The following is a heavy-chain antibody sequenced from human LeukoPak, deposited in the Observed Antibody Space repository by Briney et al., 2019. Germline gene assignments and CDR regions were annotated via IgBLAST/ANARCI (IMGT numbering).Heavy chain of an antibody. V-gene: IGHV4-34*01. D-gene: IGHD3-10*01. CDR2: INHSGST. CDR3: ARGVTMVRGVISPTQDYYYGMDV. J-gene: IGHJ6*02. Sequence: PSETLSLTCAVYGGSFSDYYWNWIRRPPGKGLEWIGEINHSGSTNYNPSLKSRVTISLDASKSRFSLKLSSVTAADTAVYYYARGVTMVRGVISPTQDYYYGMDVWGQGTTVTVSS. CDR1: GGSFSDYY.